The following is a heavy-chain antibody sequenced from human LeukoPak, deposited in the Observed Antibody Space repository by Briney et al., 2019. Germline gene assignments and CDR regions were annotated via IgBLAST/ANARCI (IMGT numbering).Heavy chain of an antibody. CDR3: AKQPSTPLDAFDI. CDR2: INHSGST. Sequence: SETLSLTCAVYGGSFSGYYWSWIRQPPGKGLEWIGEINHSGSTNYNPSLKSRVTISVDTSKNQFSLKLSSVTAADTAVYYCAKQPSTPLDAFDIWGQGTMVTVSS. V-gene: IGHV4-34*01. J-gene: IGHJ3*02. CDR1: GGSFSGYY. D-gene: IGHD6-13*01.